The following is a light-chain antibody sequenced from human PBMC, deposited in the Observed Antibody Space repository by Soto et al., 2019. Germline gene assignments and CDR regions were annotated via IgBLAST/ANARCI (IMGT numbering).Light chain of an antibody. Sequence: QSALTQPASVSGSPGQSITISCTGTSSDVGSYNLVSWYQQHPGKAPKLMIYEGSTRPSGVSNRFSGSKSGHTASLTISGLQAEDEADYYCCSYTGSSTLVFGGGTKRTVL. CDR1: SSDVGSYNL. CDR2: EGS. J-gene: IGLJ3*02. CDR3: CSYTGSSTLV. V-gene: IGLV2-23*01.